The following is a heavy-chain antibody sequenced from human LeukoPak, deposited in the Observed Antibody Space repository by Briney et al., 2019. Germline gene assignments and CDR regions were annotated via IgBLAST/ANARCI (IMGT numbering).Heavy chain of an antibody. Sequence: SETLSLTCTVSGGSISSSSYYWGWIRQPPGKGLEWIGSIYYSGSTYYNPSLKSRVTISVDTSKNQFSLKLSSVTAADTAVYYCARDVAGTNWFDPWGQGTRVTVSS. CDR3: ARDVAGTNWFDP. CDR2: IYYSGST. CDR1: GGSISSSSYY. J-gene: IGHJ5*02. D-gene: IGHD6-19*01. V-gene: IGHV4-39*02.